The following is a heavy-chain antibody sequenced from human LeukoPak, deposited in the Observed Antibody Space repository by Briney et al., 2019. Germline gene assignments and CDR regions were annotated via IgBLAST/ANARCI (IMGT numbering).Heavy chain of an antibody. D-gene: IGHD3-10*01. J-gene: IGHJ6*02. CDR3: VKIRGPVNFYYAMDV. CDR1: GFIFRSYG. CDR2: ISSDGDNK. Sequence: PGGSLRLSCVTSGFIFRSYGMHWVRQAPGKGLDWVAAISSDGDNKYYGDSVRGRFIISRDNSKNTVYLQMNSLRTEDTAVYYCVKIRGPVNFYYAMDVWGQGTTVTVSS. V-gene: IGHV3-30*18.